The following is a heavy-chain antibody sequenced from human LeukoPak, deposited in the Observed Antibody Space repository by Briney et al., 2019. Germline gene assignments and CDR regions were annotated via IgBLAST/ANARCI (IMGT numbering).Heavy chain of an antibody. CDR3: ARVITGSTYGQFDY. D-gene: IGHD3-22*01. J-gene: IGHJ4*02. CDR1: GFTFSGSA. V-gene: IGHV3-73*01. Sequence: GGSLRLSCAASGFTFSGSAMHWVRQASGKGLEWVGRIGSKANSYATAYAASVKGRFTISRDDSKNTAYLQMNSLKTEDTAVYYCARVITGSTYGQFDYWGQGALATVSS. CDR2: IGSKANSYAT.